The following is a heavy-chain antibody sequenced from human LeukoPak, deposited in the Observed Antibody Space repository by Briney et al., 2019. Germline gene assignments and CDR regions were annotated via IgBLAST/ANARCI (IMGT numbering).Heavy chain of an antibody. V-gene: IGHV3-23*01. Sequence: GGSLRLSCAASGFTFSTYVMNWVRQAPGKGPEWVAGISTGGGSTYYADSVKGRFTISRDNSKNTLYLQMNSLRAEDTAIYYCAKDPIVVVVAATTSNIFDIWGQGTMVTVSS. CDR2: ISTGGGST. CDR3: AKDPIVVVVAATTSNIFDI. J-gene: IGHJ3*02. D-gene: IGHD2-15*01. CDR1: GFTFSTYV.